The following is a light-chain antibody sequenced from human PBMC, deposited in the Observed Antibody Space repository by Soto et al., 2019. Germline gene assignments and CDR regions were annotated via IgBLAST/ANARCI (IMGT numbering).Light chain of an antibody. CDR2: DVS. CDR1: SRDVGGYNY. Sequence: QSALTQPRSVSGSPGQAVTISCTGTSRDVGGYNYVSWYQQHPGKAPKLMIYDVSKRPSGVPDRFSGSKSGNTASLTISGLQAEDEADYYCCPYAGSYTPYVFGTGTKVTVL. V-gene: IGLV2-11*01. J-gene: IGLJ1*01. CDR3: CPYAGSYTPYV.